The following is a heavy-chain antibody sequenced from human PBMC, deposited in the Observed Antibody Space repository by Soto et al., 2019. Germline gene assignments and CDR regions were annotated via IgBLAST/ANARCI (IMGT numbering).Heavy chain of an antibody. J-gene: IGHJ5*02. D-gene: IGHD4-17*01. CDR3: ARVGYGDSGWFDP. Sequence: SDTLSLTCTVSGGSISSYYWSWIRQPPGKGLEWIGYIYYSGSTNYNPSLKSRVTISVDTSKNQFSLKLSSVTAADTAVYYCARVGYGDSGWFDPWGQGTLVTVSS. CDR2: IYYSGST. V-gene: IGHV4-59*01. CDR1: GGSISSYY.